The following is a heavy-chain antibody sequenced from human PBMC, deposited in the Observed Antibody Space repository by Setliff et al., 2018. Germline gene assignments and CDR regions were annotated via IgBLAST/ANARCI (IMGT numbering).Heavy chain of an antibody. Sequence: GASVKVSCKASGGTFSSYAISWVRQAPGRGLEWMGGIIPIFGTANYAQKFQGRVTITADESTSTAYMELSSLRSEDTAVYYCARRETYYNFWSGYYAYWGQGTLVTVSS. CDR2: IIPIFGTA. CDR3: ARRETYYNFWSGYYAY. J-gene: IGHJ4*02. D-gene: IGHD3-3*01. V-gene: IGHV1-69*13. CDR1: GGTFSSYA.